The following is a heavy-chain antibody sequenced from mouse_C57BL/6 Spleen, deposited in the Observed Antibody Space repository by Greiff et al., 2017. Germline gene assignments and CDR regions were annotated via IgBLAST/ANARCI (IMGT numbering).Heavy chain of an antibody. V-gene: IGHV1-15*01. Sequence: QVHVKQSGAELVRPGASVTLSCKASGYTFTDYEMHWVKQTPVHGLEWIGAIDPETGGTAYNQKFKGKAILTADKSSSTAYMELRSLTSEDSAVYYCTREDGKNYVDYWGQGTTLTVSS. CDR3: TREDGKNYVDY. CDR1: GYTFTDYE. D-gene: IGHD2-3*01. J-gene: IGHJ2*01. CDR2: IDPETGGT.